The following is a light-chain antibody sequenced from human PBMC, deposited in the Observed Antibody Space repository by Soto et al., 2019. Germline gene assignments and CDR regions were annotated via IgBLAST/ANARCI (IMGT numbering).Light chain of an antibody. V-gene: IGLV4-69*01. CDR3: QTWGSGIVV. CDR1: SGHSNYA. J-gene: IGLJ2*01. CDR2: LNSDGSH. Sequence: QPVLTQSPSASTSLGASVKLTCTLSSGHSNYAIAWHQQQPEKGPRNLMKLNSDGSHSKGDGIPDRFSGSSSGAERYLTISSLQSEDEADYYCQTWGSGIVVFGGGTKVTVL.